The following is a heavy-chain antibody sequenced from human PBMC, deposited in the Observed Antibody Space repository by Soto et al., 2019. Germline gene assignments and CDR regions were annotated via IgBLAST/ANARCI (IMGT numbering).Heavy chain of an antibody. Sequence: QVQLVQSGAEVKKPGSSVKVSCKASGGTFSSYTISWVRQAPGQGLEWMGRIIPILGIANYAQKFQGRVTITADNSTSTADMELRSLRSEDTAVYYCAIEHQLVYVSWGQGTLVTVSS. CDR2: IIPILGIA. CDR1: GGTFSSYT. J-gene: IGHJ5*02. V-gene: IGHV1-69*08. CDR3: AIEHQLVYVS. D-gene: IGHD6-13*01.